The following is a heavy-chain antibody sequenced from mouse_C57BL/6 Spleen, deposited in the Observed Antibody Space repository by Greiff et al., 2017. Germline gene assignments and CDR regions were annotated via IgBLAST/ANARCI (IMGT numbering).Heavy chain of an antibody. Sequence: VQLKQSGAELVRPGASVKLSCTASGFNIKDYYMHWVKQRPEQGLEWIGRIDPEDGDTEYAPKFQGKATMTADTPSNTAYLQLSSLTSEDTAVYYCTTHPPGSGGFAYWGQGTLVTVSA. D-gene: IGHD1-1*01. CDR2: IDPEDGDT. CDR3: TTHPPGSGGFAY. V-gene: IGHV14-1*01. J-gene: IGHJ3*01. CDR1: GFNIKDYY.